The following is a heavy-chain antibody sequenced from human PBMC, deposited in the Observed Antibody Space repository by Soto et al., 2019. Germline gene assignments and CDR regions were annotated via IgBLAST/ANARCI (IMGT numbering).Heavy chain of an antibody. J-gene: IGHJ4*02. CDR1: GFTFSAYW. Sequence: LRLSCAASGFTFSAYWMHWVRQAPGKGLVWVSRINSDGSTTNYADSVKGRFTISRDNAKNTLYLQMNSLTAEDTAVYYCARDLTTTPYWGPGTLVTVSS. CDR3: ARDLTTTPY. V-gene: IGHV3-74*01. D-gene: IGHD1-1*01. CDR2: INSDGSTT.